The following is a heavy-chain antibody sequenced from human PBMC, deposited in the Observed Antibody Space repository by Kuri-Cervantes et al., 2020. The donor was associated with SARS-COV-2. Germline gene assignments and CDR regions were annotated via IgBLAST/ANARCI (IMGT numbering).Heavy chain of an antibody. CDR2: ISAYNGNT. V-gene: IGHV1-18*01. J-gene: IGHJ6*03. Sequence: ASVKVSCKASGYTFTSYGISWVRQAPGQGLEWMGWISAYNGNTNYAQKLQGRVTMTTDTSTSTAYMELRSLRSDDTAVYYCARVIGSSWFRNYYYYMDVWGKGTTVTVSS. D-gene: IGHD6-13*01. CDR1: GYTFTSYG. CDR3: ARVIGSSWFRNYYYYMDV.